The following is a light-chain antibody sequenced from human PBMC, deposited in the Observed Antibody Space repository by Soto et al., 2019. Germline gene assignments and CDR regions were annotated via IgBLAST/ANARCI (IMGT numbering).Light chain of an antibody. CDR3: XXXXXXPXIT. Sequence: EIVLTQSPATLSLSPGEXXXXXXXASQXVSKXXAWYQQKPGQAPRLLIHDASNRATGIPARFSGSGSGTDFTLTISSLEPEXXXXXXXXXXXXXPXITFGGGTKVEIK. V-gene: IGKV3-11*01. J-gene: IGKJ4*01. CDR2: DAS. CDR1: QXVSKX.